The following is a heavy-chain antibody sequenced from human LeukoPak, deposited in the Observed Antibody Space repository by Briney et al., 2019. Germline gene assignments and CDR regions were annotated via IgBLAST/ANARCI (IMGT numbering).Heavy chain of an antibody. CDR1: GYTFTSYG. J-gene: IGHJ6*02. V-gene: IGHV1-18*01. CDR3: ARDIHVRQLVPSYYYYGMDV. Sequence: ASLKVSCRASGYTFTSYGISWVRHAPGQGLEWMGWISAYNGNTNYAQKLQGRVTMTTDTSTSTAYMELRSLRSDDTAVYYCARDIHVRQLVPSYYYYGMDVWGQGTTVTVSS. CDR2: ISAYNGNT. D-gene: IGHD6-6*01.